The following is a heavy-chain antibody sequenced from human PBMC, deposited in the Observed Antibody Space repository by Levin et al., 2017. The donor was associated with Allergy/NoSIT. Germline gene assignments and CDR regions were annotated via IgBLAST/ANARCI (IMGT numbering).Heavy chain of an antibody. Sequence: GESLKISCAASGFTFSSYSMNWVRQAPGKGLEWVSSISSSSSYIYYADSVKGRFTISRDNAKNSLYLQMNSLRAEDTAVYYCAREVWGDYRGYYFDYWGQGTLVTVSS. CDR2: ISSSSSYI. D-gene: IGHD4-17*01. CDR1: GFTFSSYS. V-gene: IGHV3-21*01. J-gene: IGHJ4*02. CDR3: AREVWGDYRGYYFDY.